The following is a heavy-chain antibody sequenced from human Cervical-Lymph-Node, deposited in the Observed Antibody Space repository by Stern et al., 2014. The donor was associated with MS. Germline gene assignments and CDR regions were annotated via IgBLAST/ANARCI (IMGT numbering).Heavy chain of an antibody. D-gene: IGHD2-2*01. CDR1: GYTFSNSY. J-gene: IGHJ5*02. Sequence: DQLVESGAEVKKPGASVKVSCKASGYTFSNSYMHWVRQAPGQGLEWMGIINLNSGRTTHAQKFQGRVTMTRDTSTSTVNMELSSLRSEDTAVYYCATYGFDPWGQGTLVTVSS. CDR3: ATYGFDP. CDR2: INLNSGRT. V-gene: IGHV1-46*01.